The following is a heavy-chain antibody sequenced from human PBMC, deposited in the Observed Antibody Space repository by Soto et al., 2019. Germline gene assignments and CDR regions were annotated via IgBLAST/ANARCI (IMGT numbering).Heavy chain of an antibody. J-gene: IGHJ4*02. D-gene: IGHD3-22*01. CDR3: AKEWVYDSSGWSFDY. V-gene: IGHV3-30*18. Sequence: GGSLRLSCAASGFTFSSCGMHWVSQAPGKGLEWVAVISNDGSNKYYADSVKGRFTISRDNSKNTLYLQMNSLRAEDTAVYYCAKEWVYDSSGWSFDYWGQGTLVTVSS. CDR2: ISNDGSNK. CDR1: GFTFSSCG.